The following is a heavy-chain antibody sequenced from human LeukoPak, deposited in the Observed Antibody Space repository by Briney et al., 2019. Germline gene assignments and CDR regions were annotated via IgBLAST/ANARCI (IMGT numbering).Heavy chain of an antibody. D-gene: IGHD1-26*01. CDR3: AKGTYYSGSDY. J-gene: IGHJ4*02. CDR1: RPIFSTYT. V-gene: IGHV3-23*01. CDR2: ISGSGGST. Sequence: TGGSLRLSCAASRPIFSTYTMHWVRQAPGKGLEWVSAISGSGGSTYYADSVKGRFTISRDNSKNTLYLQMNSLRAEDTAVYYCAKGTYYSGSDYWGQGTLATVSS.